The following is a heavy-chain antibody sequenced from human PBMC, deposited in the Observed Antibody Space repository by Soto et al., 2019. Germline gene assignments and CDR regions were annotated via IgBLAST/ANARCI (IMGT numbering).Heavy chain of an antibody. Sequence: GGSLRLSCASSVFTFSSYSMNWVRQAPGKGLEWVSSISSSSSYIYYADSVKGRFTISRDNAKNSLYLQMNSLRAEDTAVYYCARERVVVVPAAAKLNYYYYGMDVWGQGTTVTVSS. CDR1: VFTFSSYS. CDR3: ARERVVVVPAAAKLNYYYYGMDV. V-gene: IGHV3-21*01. J-gene: IGHJ6*02. CDR2: ISSSSSYI. D-gene: IGHD2-2*01.